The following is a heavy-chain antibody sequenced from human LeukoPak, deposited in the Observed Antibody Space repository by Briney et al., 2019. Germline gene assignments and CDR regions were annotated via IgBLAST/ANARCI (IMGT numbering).Heavy chain of an antibody. CDR1: GGTFSSYA. Sequence: SVQVSCQASGGTFSSYAISWVRQAPGQGLEWMGRIIPILGIANYAQKFQGRVTIAADKSTSTAYMELSSLRSEDTAVYYCARSNLNSYGSYYFDYWGQGTLVTVSS. D-gene: IGHD5-18*01. J-gene: IGHJ4*02. CDR3: ARSNLNSYGSYYFDY. V-gene: IGHV1-69*04. CDR2: IIPILGIA.